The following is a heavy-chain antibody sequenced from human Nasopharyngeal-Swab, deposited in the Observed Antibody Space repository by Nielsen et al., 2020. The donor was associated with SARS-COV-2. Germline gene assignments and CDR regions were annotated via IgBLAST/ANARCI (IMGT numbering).Heavy chain of an antibody. J-gene: IGHJ4*02. CDR3: ARSGYSYGSAPDY. V-gene: IGHV4-59*08. D-gene: IGHD5-18*01. CDR2: IYDTGST. CDR1: GGSIRDYY. Sequence: SETLSLTCTVSGGSIRDYYWSWIRQPPGKGLEWIGYIYDTGSTKYNPSLKSQVAMSIDTSKNQFSLNLNSVTATDTAVYYCARSGYSYGSAPDYWGQGTLVTVSS.